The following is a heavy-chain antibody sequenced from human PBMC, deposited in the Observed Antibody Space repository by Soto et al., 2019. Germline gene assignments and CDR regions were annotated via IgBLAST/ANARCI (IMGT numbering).Heavy chain of an antibody. Sequence: EVQLLESGGGLVQPGGSLRLSCAASGFTFSSYAMSWVRQAPGKGLEYVSAISGSGGSTYYEDSVKGRFTISRDNSTNTLYLQMNSLRAEDTAVYYCAKDSYYYDSSGGNYYYYGMDVWGQGTTVTVSS. J-gene: IGHJ6*02. CDR1: GFTFSSYA. CDR3: AKDSYYYDSSGGNYYYYGMDV. V-gene: IGHV3-23*01. D-gene: IGHD3-22*01. CDR2: ISGSGGST.